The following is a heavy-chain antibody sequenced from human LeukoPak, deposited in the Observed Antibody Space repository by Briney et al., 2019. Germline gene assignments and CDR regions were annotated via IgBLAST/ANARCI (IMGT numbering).Heavy chain of an antibody. V-gene: IGHV4-39*01. Sequence: SDTLSLTCTVSGGSISSSSYYWGWIRQSQGKGVEWIGSFYYSGTTYYNPSLESRVTISDDMSRNRFSLMLTSVTAADTAIYYCARHISDYFYYYLDVWGTGTTVIVSS. CDR3: ARHISDYFYYYLDV. J-gene: IGHJ6*03. CDR1: GGSISSSSYY. CDR2: FYYSGTT.